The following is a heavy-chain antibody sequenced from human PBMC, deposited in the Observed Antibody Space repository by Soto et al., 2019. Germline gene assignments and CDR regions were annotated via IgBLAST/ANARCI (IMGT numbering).Heavy chain of an antibody. V-gene: IGHV4-31*03. J-gene: IGHJ5*02. Sequence: QVQLQESGPGLVKPSQTLSLTCTVSGGSISSGGYYWSWIRQHPGKGLEWIGYIYYSGSTYYNPYLKSRVTISVDTSKNQFSLKLSSVTAADTAVYYCARSSRSSSWSLGGFDPWGQGTLVTVSS. CDR1: GGSISSGGYY. CDR3: ARSSRSSSWSLGGFDP. D-gene: IGHD6-13*01. CDR2: IYYSGST.